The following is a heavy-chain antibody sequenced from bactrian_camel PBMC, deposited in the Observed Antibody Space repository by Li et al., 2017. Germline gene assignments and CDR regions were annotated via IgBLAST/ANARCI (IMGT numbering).Heavy chain of an antibody. J-gene: IGHJ4*01. Sequence: VQLVESGGGLVQPGESLTLSCAHSGTITYAMTWVRQAPGKGLVWVSSINSGGSTTYYAGSVKGRFTISRDNSKNAVYLQMNSLKPEDTAVYYCARVRGVVSVSFVDYWGQGTQVTVS. CDR3: ARVRGVVSVSFVDY. CDR1: GTITYA. D-gene: IGHD3*01. V-gene: IGHV3S40*01. CDR2: INSGGSTT.